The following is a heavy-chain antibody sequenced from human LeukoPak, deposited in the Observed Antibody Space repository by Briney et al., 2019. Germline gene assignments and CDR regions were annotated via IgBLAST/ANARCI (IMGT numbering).Heavy chain of an antibody. Sequence: PGRSLRLPCAGSGFTFSSYSMHWVRQAPGQGLGWGAGITYDGSNKYYADSVKGRFTISRDNSKNTLYLQMNSLRAEDTAVYYCARERFRGYYYDSSGYYRYFDYWGQGTLVTVSS. CDR1: GFTFSSYS. CDR3: ARERFRGYYYDSSGYYRYFDY. J-gene: IGHJ4*02. V-gene: IGHV3-30*16. CDR2: ITYDGSNK. D-gene: IGHD3-22*01.